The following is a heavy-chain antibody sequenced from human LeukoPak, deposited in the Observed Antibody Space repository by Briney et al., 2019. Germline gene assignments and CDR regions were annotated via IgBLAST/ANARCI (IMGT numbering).Heavy chain of an antibody. CDR2: IIPILGIA. D-gene: IGHD6-13*01. Sequence: SVKVSCKASGGTFSSYAISWVRQAPGQGLEWMGRIIPILGIANYAQKFQGRVTITADKSTSTAYMELSSLRSEDTAVYYCARSIAAAGTRGYFDYWGQGTLVTVSS. CDR1: GGTFSSYA. J-gene: IGHJ4*02. CDR3: ARSIAAAGTRGYFDY. V-gene: IGHV1-69*04.